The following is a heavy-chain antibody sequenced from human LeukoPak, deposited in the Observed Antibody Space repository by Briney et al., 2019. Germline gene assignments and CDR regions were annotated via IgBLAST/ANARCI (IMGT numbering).Heavy chain of an antibody. CDR1: GFTFSSYE. Sequence: GGSLRLSCAASGFTFSSYEMNWVRQAPGKGLEWVSYISSSGSTIYYADSVKGRFTISRDNAKNSLYLQMNSLRAEDTAVYYCAREGSNGGYYYYGMDVWGQGTTVTASS. D-gene: IGHD4-11*01. CDR2: ISSSGSTI. J-gene: IGHJ6*02. V-gene: IGHV3-48*03. CDR3: AREGSNGGYYYYGMDV.